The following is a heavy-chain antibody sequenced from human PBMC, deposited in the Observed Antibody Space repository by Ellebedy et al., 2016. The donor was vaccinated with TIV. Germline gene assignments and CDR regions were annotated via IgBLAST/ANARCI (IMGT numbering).Heavy chain of an antibody. CDR1: GFTFDDHA. J-gene: IGHJ5*02. V-gene: IGHV3-9*01. CDR2: ISWNSADE. CDR3: ARAPYSTVISPGGWFAP. D-gene: IGHD4-17*01. Sequence: SLKISXAASGFTFDDHAMHWVRQAPGKGLEWVSGISWNSADEDYADSVKGRFTISRDNAKNSLYLQMNSLRPEDTGVYYCARAPYSTVISPGGWFAPWGQGTLVTVSS.